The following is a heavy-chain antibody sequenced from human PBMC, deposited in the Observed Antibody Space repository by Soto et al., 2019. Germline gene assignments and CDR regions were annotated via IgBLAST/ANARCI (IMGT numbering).Heavy chain of an antibody. D-gene: IGHD3-3*01. CDR1: GFTFSSYG. J-gene: IGHJ6*02. Sequence: PGGSLRLSCADSGFTFSSYGMHWVRQAPGKGLEWVAVISYDGSNKYYADSVKGRFTISRDNSKNTLYLQMNSLRAEDTAVYYCAKDRTIFGVAIDGMDVWGQGTTVTVSS. CDR2: ISYDGSNK. CDR3: AKDRTIFGVAIDGMDV. V-gene: IGHV3-30*18.